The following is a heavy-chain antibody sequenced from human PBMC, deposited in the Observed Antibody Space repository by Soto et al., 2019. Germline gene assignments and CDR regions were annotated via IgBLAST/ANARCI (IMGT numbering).Heavy chain of an antibody. CDR1: GGSISSYY. J-gene: IGHJ4*02. D-gene: IGHD5-12*01. CDR3: ARVYSGYDPAGY. CDR2: IYYSGST. V-gene: IGHV4-59*01. Sequence: PSETLSLTCTVSGGSISSYYWSWIRQPPGKGLEWIGYIYYSGSTNYNPSLKSRVTISVDTSKNQFSLKLSSVTAADTAVYYCARVYSGYDPAGYWGQGTLVTVSS.